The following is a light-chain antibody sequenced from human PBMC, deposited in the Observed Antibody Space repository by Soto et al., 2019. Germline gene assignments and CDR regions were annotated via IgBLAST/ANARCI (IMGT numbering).Light chain of an antibody. J-gene: IGKJ2*01. V-gene: IGKV3-11*01. CDR3: QQRSSWPT. CDR1: QSVNSY. CDR2: DTS. Sequence: EIVLTQSPATLSLSPGERATLSCRASQSVNSYLAWYQQKCGKAPRLLIYDTSNRATGIPDRFFGSGSGTVFTLNISSLVQEDFAVYYCQQRSSWPTFGQGTRLEIK.